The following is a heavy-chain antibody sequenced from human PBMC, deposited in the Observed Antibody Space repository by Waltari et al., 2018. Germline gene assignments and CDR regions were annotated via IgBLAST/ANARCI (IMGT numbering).Heavy chain of an antibody. CDR2: IYWNDDK. D-gene: IGHD6-19*01. CDR3: AHRLIQYSSGWYGFDY. V-gene: IGHV2-5*01. Sequence: HITLKESGPTLVKPTHTLTLTCTFSVFSLRTRGVGVGRFHQPPGKALEWLALIYWNDDKRYSPSLKSRLTITKDTSKNQVVLTMTNMDPVDTATYYCAHRLIQYSSGWYGFDYWGQGTLVTVSS. J-gene: IGHJ4*02. CDR1: VFSLRTRGVG.